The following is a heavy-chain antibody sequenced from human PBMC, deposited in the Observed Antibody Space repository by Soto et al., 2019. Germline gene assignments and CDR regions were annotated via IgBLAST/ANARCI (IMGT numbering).Heavy chain of an antibody. CDR1: GFSLSTRGVA. V-gene: IGHV2-5*02. Sequence: QITLKESGPTLVQPTQTLKVTCTFSGFSLSTRGVAVGWIRQPAGKALEWLALIYWDDDKRFSPSLKSRLTITKDTSQNQVVLTMTNMDPVDTATYYCAHMSPSLYYHADSGFYSFEVWGQGTLVTVSS. CDR3: AHMSPSLYYHADSGFYSFEV. CDR2: IYWDDDK. D-gene: IGHD5-12*01. J-gene: IGHJ4*02.